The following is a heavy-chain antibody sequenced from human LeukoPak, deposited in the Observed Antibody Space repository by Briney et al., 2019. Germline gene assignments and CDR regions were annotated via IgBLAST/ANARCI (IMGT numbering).Heavy chain of an antibody. Sequence: SETLSLTCAVYGASFSGYYWSWIRQPPGEGMEWIGEINHSGSPNYNPSFKSQVTISVDTSRTQFSRKRTSVTATATAEYSVATTPSGYKRYNWSDPWGQGTLVTVSS. J-gene: IGHJ5*02. V-gene: IGHV4-34*01. D-gene: IGHD1-14*01. CDR1: GASFSGYY. CDR3: ATTPSGYKRYNWSDP. CDR2: INHSGSP.